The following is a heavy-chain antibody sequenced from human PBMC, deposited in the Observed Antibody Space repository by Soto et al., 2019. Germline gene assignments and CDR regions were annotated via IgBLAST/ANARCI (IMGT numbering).Heavy chain of an antibody. V-gene: IGHV1-69*08. Sequence: SVKVSCKASGGTFNSYIFSWVRQAPGQGLEWMGSIIPIFASAYYAQRFQGRVTITADKSTSTVYMELSSLRSEDTAVYYCARGVECSGHCINNPTWFDPRGQGTPAPVYS. CDR1: GGTFNSYI. CDR3: ARGVECSGHCINNPTWFDP. J-gene: IGHJ5*02. D-gene: IGHD2-8*01. CDR2: IIPIFASA.